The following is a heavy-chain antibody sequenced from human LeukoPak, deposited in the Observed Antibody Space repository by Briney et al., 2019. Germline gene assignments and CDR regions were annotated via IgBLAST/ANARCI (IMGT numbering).Heavy chain of an antibody. CDR1: GFTFSSYA. CDR2: ISGSGGST. Sequence: GGSPRLSCAASGFTFSSYAMSWVRQAPGKGLEWVSAISGSGGSTYYADSVKGRFTISRDNSKNTLYLQMNSLRAEDTAVYYCAKAVCSGGSCRIGGWFDPWGQGTLVTVSS. CDR3: AKAVCSGGSCRIGGWFDP. J-gene: IGHJ5*02. V-gene: IGHV3-23*01. D-gene: IGHD2-15*01.